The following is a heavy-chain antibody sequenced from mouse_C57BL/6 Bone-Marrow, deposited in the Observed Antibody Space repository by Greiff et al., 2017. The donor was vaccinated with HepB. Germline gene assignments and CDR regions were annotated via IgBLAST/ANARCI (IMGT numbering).Heavy chain of an antibody. CDR1: GFTFSSYG. V-gene: IGHV5-6*01. J-gene: IGHJ2*01. Sequence: VQLKESGGDLVKPGGSLKLSCAASGFTFSSYGMSWVRQTPDKRLEWVATISSGGSYTYYPDSVKGRFTISRDNAKNTLYLQMSSLKSEDTAMYYCARHRPPGDYWGQGTTLTVSS. CDR2: ISSGGSYT. CDR3: ARHRPPGDY.